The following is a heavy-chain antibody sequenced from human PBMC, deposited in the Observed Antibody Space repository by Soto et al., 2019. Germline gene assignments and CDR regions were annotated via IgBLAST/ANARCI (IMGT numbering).Heavy chain of an antibody. CDR1: GFTFNNAW. CDR2: IKRTVDGGTT. CDR3: TVRRWAARAYYYYYGMDV. Sequence: EVQLVESGGGLVKSGGSLRLSCAASGFTFNNAWMSWVRQAPGKGLEWVGRIKRTVDGGTTDYAAPVKGRFTISRDDSRNTLDLKMKSLKTEDTGVYYFTVRRWAARAYYYYYGMDVWGKGATVTVSS. V-gene: IGHV3-15*01. D-gene: IGHD6-6*01. J-gene: IGHJ6*04.